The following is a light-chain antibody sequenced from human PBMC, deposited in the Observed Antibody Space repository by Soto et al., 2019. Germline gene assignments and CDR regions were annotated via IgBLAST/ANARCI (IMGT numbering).Light chain of an antibody. CDR3: QTWGSGIRV. CDR1: SGHSNYA. J-gene: IGLJ3*02. Sequence: QLVLTQSPSASASLGASVKLTCTLSSGHSNYAIAWHQQQPEKGPRYLMNLNSDGSHSKGDGIPDRFSGSSSGAERYLTISSLQSKDEADYYCQTWGSGIRVFGGGTKLTVL. V-gene: IGLV4-69*01. CDR2: LNSDGSH.